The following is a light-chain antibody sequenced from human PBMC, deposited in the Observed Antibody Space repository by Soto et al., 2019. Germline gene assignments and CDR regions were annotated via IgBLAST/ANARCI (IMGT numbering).Light chain of an antibody. CDR2: DAS. J-gene: IGKJ3*01. Sequence: EIVLTQSPATLSLSPGERATLSCRASQSVGSYLAWYQQKPGQAPRLLIYDASNRATGIPDRFSGSGSGTDFTLTISSLEPEDFAVYYCQQRSNWPPFTFGPGTKVDI. CDR3: QQRSNWPPFT. V-gene: IGKV3-11*01. CDR1: QSVGSY.